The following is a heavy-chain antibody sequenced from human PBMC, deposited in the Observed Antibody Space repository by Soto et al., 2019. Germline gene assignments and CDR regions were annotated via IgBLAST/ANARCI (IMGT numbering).Heavy chain of an antibody. V-gene: IGHV3-33*01. CDR2: IYYDGGNK. CDR1: GFIFSRHG. J-gene: IGHJ5*02. CDR3: VREVTGTYDWFDP. D-gene: IGHD1-7*01. Sequence: QVQLVESGGGVVQPGRSLRLSCAASGFIFSRHGMHWVRQAPGKGLEWVAVIYYDGGNKYYADSVKGRFTISRDNSKSTLDLQMNSLRAEDTAVYYCVREVTGTYDWFDPWGQGTLVTVSS.